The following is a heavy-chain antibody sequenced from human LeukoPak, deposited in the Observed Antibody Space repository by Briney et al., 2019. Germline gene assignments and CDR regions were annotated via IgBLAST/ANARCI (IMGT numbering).Heavy chain of an antibody. CDR1: GGSISSGSYY. CDR3: ARTSGSYGDPFDY. J-gene: IGHJ4*02. D-gene: IGHD1-26*01. Sequence: PSETLSLTCTVSGGSISSGSYYWSWIRQPAGKGLEWIGRIYTSGSTNYNPSLKSRVTISVDTSKNQFSLKLSSVTAADTAVYYCARTSGSYGDPFDYWGQGTLVTVSS. V-gene: IGHV4-61*02. CDR2: IYTSGST.